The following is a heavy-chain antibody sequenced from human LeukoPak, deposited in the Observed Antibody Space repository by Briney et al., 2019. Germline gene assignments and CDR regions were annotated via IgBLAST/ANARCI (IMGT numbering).Heavy chain of an antibody. J-gene: IGHJ4*02. CDR3: ARASHDYGDYSHFDY. Sequence: SQTLSLTCTVSGGSISSGSYYWSWIRQPAGKGLEWIGRIYTSGSTNYNPSLKTRVTISVDKSKNQFSLKLSSVTAADTAVYYCARASHDYGDYSHFDYWGQGTLVTVSS. D-gene: IGHD4-17*01. CDR1: GGSISSGSYY. V-gene: IGHV4-61*02. CDR2: IYTSGST.